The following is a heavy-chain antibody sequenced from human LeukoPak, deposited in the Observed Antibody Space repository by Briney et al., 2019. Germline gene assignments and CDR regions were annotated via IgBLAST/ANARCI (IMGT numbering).Heavy chain of an antibody. Sequence: GGSLRLSCAASGFTFSDYYMSWIRQAPGKGLEWVSYISSSSSYTNYADSVKGRFTISRDNAKNSLYLQMNSLRAEDTAVYYCARGHCSGGSCFDYWGQGTLVTVSS. CDR3: ARGHCSGGSCFDY. CDR1: GFTFSDYY. J-gene: IGHJ4*02. V-gene: IGHV3-11*06. CDR2: ISSSSSYT. D-gene: IGHD2-15*01.